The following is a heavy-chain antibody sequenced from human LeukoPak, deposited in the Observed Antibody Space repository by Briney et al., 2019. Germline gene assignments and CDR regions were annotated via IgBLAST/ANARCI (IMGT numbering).Heavy chain of an antibody. D-gene: IGHD4-23*01. CDR3: AKGPTVGTPTAVDY. CDR1: GGSISNYY. CDR2: IYSLGST. Sequence: SETLSLTCTVSGGSISNYYWSWLRQPAGKGLEWLGRIYSLGSTNYNPSLKSRLTISVDTPKNQFSLKVRSVTAADTAIYYCAKGPTVGTPTAVDYWGQGILVTVSS. J-gene: IGHJ4*02. V-gene: IGHV4-4*07.